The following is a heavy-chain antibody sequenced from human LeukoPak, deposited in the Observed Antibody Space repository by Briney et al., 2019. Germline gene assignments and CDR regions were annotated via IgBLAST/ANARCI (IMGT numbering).Heavy chain of an antibody. CDR2: IKSKTDGGTT. CDR1: GFTFSNAW. D-gene: IGHD1-7*01. J-gene: IGHJ4*02. Sequence: GGSLRLSCAASGFTFSNAWMSWVRQAPGKGLEWVGRIKSKTDGGTTDHAAPVKGRFTISRDDSKNTLYLQMNSLKTEDTAVYYCTTDLDNWNYIFVYWGQGTLVTVSS. V-gene: IGHV3-15*01. CDR3: TTDLDNWNYIFVY.